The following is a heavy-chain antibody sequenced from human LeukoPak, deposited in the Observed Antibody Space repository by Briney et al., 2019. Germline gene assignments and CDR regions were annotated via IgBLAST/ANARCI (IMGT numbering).Heavy chain of an antibody. D-gene: IGHD3-3*01. CDR1: GFTFGDYA. Sequence: HPGRSLRLSCTASGFTFGDYAMSWFRQAPGKGLEWVGFIRSKAYGGTTEYAASVKGRFTISRDHSKSIAYLQMNSLKTEDTAVYTGIKDRITSFGVVIMGYKMEVWGKGPRSPSPQ. J-gene: IGHJ6*04. V-gene: IGHV3-49*03. CDR3: IKDRITSFGVVIMGYKMEV. CDR2: IRSKAYGGTT.